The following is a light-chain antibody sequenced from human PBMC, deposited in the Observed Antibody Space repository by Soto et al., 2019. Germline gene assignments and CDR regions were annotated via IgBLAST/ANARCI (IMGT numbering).Light chain of an antibody. V-gene: IGKV1-27*01. J-gene: IGKJ4*01. Sequence: DIQMTQSPSSLSASIGDRVTITCRASQDINNYLAWYQQKPGKVPKLLIHAASTLQSGVPSRFSGSGSGTDFTLTISSLQPEDVATYYCQKYNSALSLTFGGGTKVEIK. CDR3: QKYNSALSLT. CDR1: QDINNY. CDR2: AAS.